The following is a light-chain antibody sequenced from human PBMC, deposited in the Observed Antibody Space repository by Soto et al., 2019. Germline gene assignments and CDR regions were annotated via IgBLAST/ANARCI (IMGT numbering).Light chain of an antibody. CDR3: QQYQTYSST. CDR2: AAS. J-gene: IGKJ4*01. Sequence: DIPMTQSPSTLSASVGDGVTITCRASQNINTWLAWYQQKPGKAPKLLIYAASSLQSGVPSRFSGSGSETDFTLTISSLQPEDFATYYCQQYQTYSSTFGGGTRVEIK. CDR1: QNINTW. V-gene: IGKV1-5*01.